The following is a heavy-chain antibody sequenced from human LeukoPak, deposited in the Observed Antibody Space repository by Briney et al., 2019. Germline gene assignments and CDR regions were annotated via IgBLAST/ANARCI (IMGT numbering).Heavy chain of an antibody. CDR1: GFTFSGSA. CDR2: IRSKTHTYAT. CDR3: TRHGGRDFDI. V-gene: IGHV3-73*01. D-gene: IGHD3-16*01. J-gene: IGHJ3*02. Sequence: GGSLRLSCAASGFTFSGSAMHWVRQASGKGLEWVGRIRSKTHTYATAYAASVKGRFTISRDDSKNTAYLQMNSLKTEDTAVYYCTRHGGRDFDIWGQGTMVTVSS.